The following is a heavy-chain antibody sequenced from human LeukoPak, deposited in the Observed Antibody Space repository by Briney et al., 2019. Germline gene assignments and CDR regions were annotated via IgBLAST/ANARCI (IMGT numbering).Heavy chain of an antibody. CDR2: IYYSGST. V-gene: IGHV4-30-4*01. CDR1: GGSISSGDYY. CDR3: ARGLGGWFLYYFDY. D-gene: IGHD6-19*01. Sequence: SETLSLTCTVSGGSISSGDYYWSGIRQPPGKGLEWIGYIYYSGSTYYNPSLKSRVTISVDTSTNQFSLKLSSVTAADTAVYYCARGLGGWFLYYFDYWGQGTLVTVSS. J-gene: IGHJ4*02.